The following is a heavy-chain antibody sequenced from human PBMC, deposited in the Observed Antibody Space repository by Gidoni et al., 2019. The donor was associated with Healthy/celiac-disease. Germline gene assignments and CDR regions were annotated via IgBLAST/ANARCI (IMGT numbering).Heavy chain of an antibody. CDR2: IYYSGST. CDR1: GGSISSGGYY. D-gene: IGHD3-10*01. J-gene: IGHJ4*02. V-gene: IGHV4-31*03. Sequence: QVQLQESGPGLAKPSQTLSPTCTVSGGSISSGGYYWSWIRQHPGKGLEWIGYIYYSGSTYYSPSLKSRVTISVDASKNQFSLKLSSVTAADTAVYYCARVTGGYFDYWGQGTLVTVSS. CDR3: ARVTGGYFDY.